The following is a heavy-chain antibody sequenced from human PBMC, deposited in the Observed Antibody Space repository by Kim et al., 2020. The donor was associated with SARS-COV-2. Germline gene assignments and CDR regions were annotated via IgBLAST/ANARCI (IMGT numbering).Heavy chain of an antibody. D-gene: IGHD3-10*01. CDR2: IYYSGST. V-gene: IGHV4-31*03. CDR3: ARLLDHGSGRWHYGMDV. Sequence: SETLSLTCTVFGGSISSGGYYWSWIRQHPGKGLEWIAYIYYSGSTYYNPSLKSRVIISVDTSKNQFSLKFNSVPVADSAVDYGARLLDHGSGRWHYGMDV. J-gene: IGHJ6*01. CDR1: GGSISSGGYY.